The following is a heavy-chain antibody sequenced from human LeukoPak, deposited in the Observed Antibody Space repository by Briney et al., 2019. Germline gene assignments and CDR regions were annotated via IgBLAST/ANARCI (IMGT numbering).Heavy chain of an antibody. CDR2: IIPIFGTA. V-gene: IGHV1-69*06. J-gene: IGHJ5*02. CDR1: GGTFSSYA. D-gene: IGHD2-2*01. Sequence: EASVKVSCKASGGTFSSYAISWVRQAPGQGLEWMGGIIPIFGTANYAQKFQGRVTITADKSTSTAYMELSSLRSEDTAVYYCASGPVIDQEFVVVPDWFDPWGQGTLVTVSS. CDR3: ASGPVIDQEFVVVPDWFDP.